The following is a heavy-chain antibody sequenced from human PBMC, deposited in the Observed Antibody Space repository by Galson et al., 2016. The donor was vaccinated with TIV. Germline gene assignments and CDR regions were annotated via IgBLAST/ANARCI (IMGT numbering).Heavy chain of an antibody. CDR2: IYWDEDK. Sequence: PALVKPTQTLTLTCTFSGFSLTTRGVGVAWIRQPPRKALEWLAFIYWDEDKRYAPFLRNRLTVTKDPSKNQVVLKLTDMNPADTGTYYCAHRKKRSRPLDAFDIWGQGTMGTVSS. CDR1: GFSLTTRGVG. CDR3: AHRKKRSRPLDAFDI. J-gene: IGHJ3*02. V-gene: IGHV2-5*05.